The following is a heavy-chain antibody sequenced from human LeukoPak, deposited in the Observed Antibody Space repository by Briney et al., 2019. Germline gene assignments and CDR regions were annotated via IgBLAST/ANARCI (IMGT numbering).Heavy chain of an antibody. CDR1: GDSISSYY. V-gene: IGHV4-59*01. J-gene: IGHJ4*02. D-gene: IGHD6-13*01. Sequence: SEALSLTCTVSGDSISSYYWSWIRQPPGKGLEWIGYIYHSGSTNYNPSLKSRVTISADTSKDQFSLKLASVTAADTAVYYCATGYSSTWYYFDYWGQGTLVTVSS. CDR2: IYHSGST. CDR3: ATGYSSTWYYFDY.